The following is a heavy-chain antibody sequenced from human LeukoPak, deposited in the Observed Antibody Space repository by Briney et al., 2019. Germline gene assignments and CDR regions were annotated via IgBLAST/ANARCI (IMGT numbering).Heavy chain of an antibody. CDR3: ARIQTSSSPFDY. J-gene: IGHJ4*02. D-gene: IGHD2-2*01. V-gene: IGHV4-59*01. CDR1: XGSISSFY. Sequence: SXTXXXTCXVSXGSISSFYWSWIRQPPGKTLEWIGYIYYSGTTTCNPSLESRVTISVDTSKNQFSLRLSSVTAADTAVYYCARIQTSSSPFDYWGQGTLVTVSS. CDR2: IYYSGTT.